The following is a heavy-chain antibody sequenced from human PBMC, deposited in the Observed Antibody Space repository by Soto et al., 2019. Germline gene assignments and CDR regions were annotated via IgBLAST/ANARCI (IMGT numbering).Heavy chain of an antibody. Sequence: QVQLVESGGGVVQPGRSLRLSCAASGFTFSSYGMHWVRQAPGKGLEWVAVIWYDGSNKYYADSVKGRFTISRDNSKNTLYLQMNSLGAEDTAVYYCARKPPFRDAVAADGYFDYWGQGTLVTVSS. J-gene: IGHJ4*02. V-gene: IGHV3-33*01. CDR3: ARKPPFRDAVAADGYFDY. CDR2: IWYDGSNK. D-gene: IGHD6-19*01. CDR1: GFTFSSYG.